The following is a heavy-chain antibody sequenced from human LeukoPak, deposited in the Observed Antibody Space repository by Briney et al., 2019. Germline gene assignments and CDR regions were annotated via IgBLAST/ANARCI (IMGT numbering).Heavy chain of an antibody. D-gene: IGHD3-16*02. CDR3: ARVGFYDYVWGSYRTLDY. Sequence: ASVKVSCKASGYTFTSYGISWVRQAPGQGLEWMGWISAYNGNTNYAQKLQGRVTMTTDTSTSTAYMELRSLRSDDTAVYYCARVGFYDYVWGSYRTLDYWGQGTLVTVSS. CDR2: ISAYNGNT. CDR1: GYTFTSYG. V-gene: IGHV1-18*04. J-gene: IGHJ4*02.